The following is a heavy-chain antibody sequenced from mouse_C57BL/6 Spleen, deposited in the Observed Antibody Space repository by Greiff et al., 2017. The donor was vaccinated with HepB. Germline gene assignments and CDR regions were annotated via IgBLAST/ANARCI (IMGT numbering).Heavy chain of an antibody. CDR2: IWGVGST. Sequence: VQLQQSGAELVRPGASVTLSCKASGYTFTDYEMHWVRQSPGKGLEWLGVIWGVGSTNYNSALKSRLSISKDNSKSQVFLKMNSRQTDDTAMYYCASRAAQGYAMDYWGQGTSVTVSS. D-gene: IGHD3-2*02. V-gene: IGHV2-6*01. CDR3: ASRAAQGYAMDY. J-gene: IGHJ4*01. CDR1: GYTFTDYE.